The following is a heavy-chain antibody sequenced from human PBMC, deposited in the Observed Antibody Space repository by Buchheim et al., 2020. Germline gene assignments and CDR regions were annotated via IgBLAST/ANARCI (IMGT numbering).Heavy chain of an antibody. J-gene: IGHJ4*02. CDR2: ITDGGGT. D-gene: IGHD1-14*01. CDR3: AKVRSIIDKMFDY. CDR1: GFTFSSYA. Sequence: EVHLLESGGGLVQPGGSLRLSCAASGFTFSSYAMSWVRQAPGKGLEWVSVITDGGGTFYADSVKGRFSISRDNSKKLLYLQMNSLRAEDTAVYYCAKVRSIIDKMFDYWGQGTL. V-gene: IGHV3-23*01.